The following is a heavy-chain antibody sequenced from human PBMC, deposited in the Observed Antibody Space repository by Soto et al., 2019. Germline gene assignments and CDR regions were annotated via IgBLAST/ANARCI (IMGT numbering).Heavy chain of an antibody. CDR1: GGIFGSHG. CDR3: ARDDATYCGGDCYRYFFYGLDV. Sequence: QVQLIQSEAAVMKPGSSVRVSCTASGGIFGSHGFSWVRQAPGQRLEWVGGFIPMFGTADYSQKFQGRVTITADESTTTAHMELSSLRSDDSAVYYCARDDATYCGGDCYRYFFYGLDVWGQGTTVTVSS. V-gene: IGHV1-69*01. CDR2: FIPMFGTA. D-gene: IGHD2-21*02. J-gene: IGHJ6*02.